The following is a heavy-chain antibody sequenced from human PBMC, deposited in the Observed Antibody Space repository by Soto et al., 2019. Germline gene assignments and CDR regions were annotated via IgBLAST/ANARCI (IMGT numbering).Heavy chain of an antibody. V-gene: IGHV3-15*01. Sequence: EVQLVESGGGLVEPGGSLRLSCAASGITFSNAWMNWVRKAPGKGLEYIGRIRSKTDGGTTEYAAPVVGRFTVSRDDSKHSMYLQMSGLKTEDSAVYYCTTTRPGKNGFDNWGQGTLVTVSS. CDR3: TTTRPGKNGFDN. CDR1: GITFSNAW. J-gene: IGHJ3*02. D-gene: IGHD6-13*01. CDR2: IRSKTDGGTT.